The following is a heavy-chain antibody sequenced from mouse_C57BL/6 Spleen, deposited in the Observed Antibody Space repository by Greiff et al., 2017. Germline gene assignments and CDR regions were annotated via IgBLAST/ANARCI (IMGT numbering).Heavy chain of an antibody. CDR2: INPSTGGT. Sequence: EVQLQQSGPELVKPGASVKISCKASGYSFTGYYMNWVKQSPEKSLEWIGEINPSTGGTTYNQKFKAKATLTVDKSSSTAYMQLKSLTSEDSAVYSCARSSYDYAGALYWYFDGWGTGTTVTFSS. CDR3: ARSSYDYAGALYWYFDG. J-gene: IGHJ1*03. CDR1: GYSFTGYY. V-gene: IGHV1-42*01. D-gene: IGHD2-4*01.